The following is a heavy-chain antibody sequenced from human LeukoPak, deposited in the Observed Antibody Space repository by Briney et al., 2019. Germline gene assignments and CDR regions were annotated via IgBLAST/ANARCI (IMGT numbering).Heavy chain of an antibody. D-gene: IGHD6-13*01. V-gene: IGHV1-18*01. CDR1: GYTFTSYG. CDR2: ISAYNDNT. Sequence: ASVKVSCKASGYTFTSYGISWVRQAPGQGLEWMGWISAYNDNTNYAQKLQGRVTMTRDTSISTAYMELSRLISDDTAVYYCASPQAQQLIGFDYWGQGTQVTVSS. J-gene: IGHJ4*02. CDR3: ASPQAQQLIGFDY.